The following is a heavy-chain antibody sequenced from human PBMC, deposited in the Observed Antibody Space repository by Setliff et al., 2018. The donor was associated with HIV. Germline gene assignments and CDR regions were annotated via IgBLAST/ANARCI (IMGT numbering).Heavy chain of an antibody. J-gene: IGHJ5*02. CDR1: GGSFSGYF. CDR2: INHSGDT. D-gene: IGHD5-12*01. Sequence: SETLSLTCAVYGGSFSGYFWTWIRQPPQKRLEWIGEINHSGDTNYNPSLKSRVTISVDTSKNQFSLKLSSVTAADTAVYYCARTWWLRSNWFDPWGQGTLVTVSS. CDR3: ARTWWLRSNWFDP. V-gene: IGHV4-34*01.